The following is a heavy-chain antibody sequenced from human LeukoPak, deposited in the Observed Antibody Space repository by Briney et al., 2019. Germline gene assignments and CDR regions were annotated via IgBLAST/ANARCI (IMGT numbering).Heavy chain of an antibody. CDR3: AREYDSKGRFDW. CDR2: ISRGSSDI. CDR1: SSFFRSHT. V-gene: IGHV3-21*04. J-gene: IGHJ4*02. Sequence: GGSLRLSCAAPSSFFRSHTMNWVRQPPGRGMGGVSSISRGSSDIKYADSVTGRFTISSDNGKTSLFLQLNSLTDEDMGFYYCAREYDSKGRFDWWGQGTLVTVSS. D-gene: IGHD3-22*01.